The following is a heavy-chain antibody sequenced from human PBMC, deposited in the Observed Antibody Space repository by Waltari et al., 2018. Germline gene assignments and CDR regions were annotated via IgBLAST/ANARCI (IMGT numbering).Heavy chain of an antibody. J-gene: IGHJ5*02. CDR2: IIPILGIA. D-gene: IGHD3-3*01. CDR3: ARAGDPYYDFWSGYPNFRFDP. Sequence: QVQLVQSGAEVKKPGSSVKVSCKASGGPFSSYTISWVRQAPGQGLEWMGRIIPILGIANYAQKFQGRVTITADKSTSTAYMELSSLRSEDTAVYYCARAGDPYYDFWSGYPNFRFDPWGQGTLVTVSS. V-gene: IGHV1-69*02. CDR1: GGPFSSYT.